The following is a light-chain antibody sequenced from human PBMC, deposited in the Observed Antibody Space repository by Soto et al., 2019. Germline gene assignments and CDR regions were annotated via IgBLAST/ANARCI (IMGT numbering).Light chain of an antibody. CDR1: QDISNY. Sequence: DIQMTQSPSSLSAYVGDRVTITCRATQDISNYLAWYQQKPGKVPNLLIYAASTLQSGVPSRFSGSGSGTDFTLTISSLQPEDVATYFCQKYNSAPPWTVGQGTKVDI. CDR3: QKYNSAPPWT. CDR2: AAS. J-gene: IGKJ1*01. V-gene: IGKV1-27*01.